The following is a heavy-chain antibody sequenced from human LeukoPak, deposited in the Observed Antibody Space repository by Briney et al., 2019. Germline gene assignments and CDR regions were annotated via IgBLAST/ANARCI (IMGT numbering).Heavy chain of an antibody. CDR2: IRSKANSYAT. CDR3: ARLDEVAKKFDY. J-gene: IGHJ4*02. D-gene: IGHD2-15*01. Sequence: PGGSLKLSCAASGFTFSGSAMHWVRQASGKGREWVCRIRSKANSYATAYAASVRGRFTISRDDSKNTAYLEMNSLKTEDTAVYLCARLDEVAKKFDYWGQGALVTVSS. V-gene: IGHV3-73*01. CDR1: GFTFSGSA.